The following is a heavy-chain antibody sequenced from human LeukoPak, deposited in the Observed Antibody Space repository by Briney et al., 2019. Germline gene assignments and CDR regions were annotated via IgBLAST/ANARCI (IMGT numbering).Heavy chain of an antibody. CDR1: GGSISSSSYY. V-gene: IGHV4-39*02. Sequence: SETLSLTCTVSGGSISSSSYYWGWIRQPPGKGLEWIGSIYYSGGTYYNPSLKSRVTISVDTSKNQFSLKLSSVTAADTAVYYCARDPHSGSYFPYRGYYYGMDVWGQGTTVTVSS. CDR3: ARDPHSGSYFPYRGYYYGMDV. CDR2: IYYSGGT. D-gene: IGHD1-26*01. J-gene: IGHJ6*02.